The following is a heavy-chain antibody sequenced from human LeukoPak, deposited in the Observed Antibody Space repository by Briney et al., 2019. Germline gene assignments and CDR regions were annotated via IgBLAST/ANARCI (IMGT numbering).Heavy chain of an antibody. CDR1: GGSFTGYY. J-gene: IGHJ4*02. Sequence: SSETLSLTCAVYGGSFTGYYWSWIRQPPGKGLEWIGSIYYGGSTYYNPSLKSRVTISVDTSKNQFSLKLSSVTAADTAVYYCARDRYGSGSYYIDYWGQGTLVTVSS. CDR3: ARDRYGSGSYYIDY. D-gene: IGHD3-10*01. CDR2: IYYGGST. V-gene: IGHV4-34*01.